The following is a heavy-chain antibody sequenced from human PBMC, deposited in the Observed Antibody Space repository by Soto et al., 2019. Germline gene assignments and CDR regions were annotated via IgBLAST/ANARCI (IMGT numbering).Heavy chain of an antibody. D-gene: IGHD4-17*01. Sequence: GGSLRLSCVASGFTFSNYWMTWVRQAPGKGLEWVANIKQDGSEKLYVGSVKGRFTVSRDNAENSLHLDMNSLRAEDTAVYYCTRRMTAVTIIDYWGQGTLVTVSS. J-gene: IGHJ4*02. CDR1: GFTFSNYW. V-gene: IGHV3-7*03. CDR2: IKQDGSEK. CDR3: TRRMTAVTIIDY.